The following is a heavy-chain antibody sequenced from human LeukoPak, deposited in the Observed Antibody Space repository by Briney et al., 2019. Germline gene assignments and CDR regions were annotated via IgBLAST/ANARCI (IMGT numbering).Heavy chain of an antibody. CDR1: GGSISSYY. V-gene: IGHV4-4*07. Sequence: KPSETLSLTCTVSGGSISSYYRSWIRQPAGKGLEWIGRIYTSGSTNYNPSLKSRVTMSVDTSKNQFSLKLSSVTAADTAVYYCARGHYSSGWYEDDAFDIWGQGTMVTVSS. CDR2: IYTSGST. J-gene: IGHJ3*02. D-gene: IGHD6-19*01. CDR3: ARGHYSSGWYEDDAFDI.